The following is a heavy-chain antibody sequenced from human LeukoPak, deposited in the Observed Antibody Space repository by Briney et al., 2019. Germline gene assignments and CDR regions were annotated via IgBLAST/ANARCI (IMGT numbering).Heavy chain of an antibody. Sequence: SQTLSLTCSVSGGSISSGDYYWSWFRQPLGKGLEWIGYIYNSGNTYYNPSLRSRVAISVDTSKNQFSLRLSSVTSADTAVYFCARTQTMMGAFDIWGQGTMVTVSS. CDR1: GGSISSGDYY. CDR2: IYNSGNT. V-gene: IGHV4-30-4*01. J-gene: IGHJ3*02. D-gene: IGHD3-22*01. CDR3: ARTQTMMGAFDI.